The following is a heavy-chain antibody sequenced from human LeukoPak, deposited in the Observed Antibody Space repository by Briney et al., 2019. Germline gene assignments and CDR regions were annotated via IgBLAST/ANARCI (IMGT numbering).Heavy chain of an antibody. D-gene: IGHD2-15*01. CDR1: GFTFSSYS. J-gene: IGHJ4*02. Sequence: GGSLRLSCAASGFTFSSYSMNWVRQAPGKGLEWVASISSSSGYIFYADSVKGRFTASRDNAKNSLYLQISNLRAEDTALYYCARDRGYCSSGSCYGLYFDSWGQGTLVTVSS. V-gene: IGHV3-21*01. CDR2: ISSSSGYI. CDR3: ARDRGYCSSGSCYGLYFDS.